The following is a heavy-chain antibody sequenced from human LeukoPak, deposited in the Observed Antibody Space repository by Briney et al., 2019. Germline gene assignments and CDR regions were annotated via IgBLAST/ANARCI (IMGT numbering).Heavy chain of an antibody. D-gene: IGHD2-15*01. Sequence: ASVKVSCKASGYTFTSYDINWVRQATGQGLEWMGWMNPNSGNTGYAQKFQGRVTMTRNTSISTAYMELSSLRSEDTAVYYCATQGGRYCSGGSCPYAFDIWGQGTMVTVSS. CDR3: ATQGGRYCSGGSCPYAFDI. J-gene: IGHJ3*02. V-gene: IGHV1-8*01. CDR2: MNPNSGNT. CDR1: GYTFTSYD.